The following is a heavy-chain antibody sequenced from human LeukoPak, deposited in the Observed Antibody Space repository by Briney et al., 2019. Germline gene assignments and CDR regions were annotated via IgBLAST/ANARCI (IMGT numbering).Heavy chain of an antibody. Sequence: SQTLSLTCAISGDTVSNNSAAWNWSRQSPSRGLEWLGRTYYRSKWYNDYAVPVRSRITINPDTSKNHFSLQLNSVTPEDTAVYYCARKYSSSWYDALDIWGQGTMVPVSS. J-gene: IGHJ3*02. CDR3: ARKYSSSWYDALDI. CDR2: TYYRSKWYN. D-gene: IGHD6-13*01. CDR1: GDTVSNNSAA. V-gene: IGHV6-1*01.